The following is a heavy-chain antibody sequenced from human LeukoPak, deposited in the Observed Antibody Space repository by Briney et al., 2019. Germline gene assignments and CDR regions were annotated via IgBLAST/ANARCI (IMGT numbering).Heavy chain of an antibody. Sequence: SETLSLTCTVSGGSISGYYWSWIRQPAGKGLQWIGRIYPGGSTNYNPSLKSRVTMSVDTSKNQFSLKLSSVTAADTAVYYCARDAQLGTYYYYYMDVWGKGTTVTVSS. D-gene: IGHD7-27*01. J-gene: IGHJ6*03. V-gene: IGHV4-4*07. CDR1: GGSISGYY. CDR3: ARDAQLGTYYYYYMDV. CDR2: IYPGGST.